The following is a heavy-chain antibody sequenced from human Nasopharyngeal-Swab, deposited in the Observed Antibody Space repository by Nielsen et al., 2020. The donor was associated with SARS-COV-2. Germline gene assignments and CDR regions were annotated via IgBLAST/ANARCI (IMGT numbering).Heavy chain of an antibody. CDR3: ARRVATSWALDY. D-gene: IGHD2-2*01. Sequence: GESLKISCAASGFTLSSFWMTWVRQAPGKGLEWVANIKQDGSETYYVDSVKGRFTISRDNSKNTLYFQMNSLRAEDTAVYYCARRVATSWALDYWGQGTLVTVSS. V-gene: IGHV3-7*03. CDR2: IKQDGSET. J-gene: IGHJ4*02. CDR1: GFTLSSFW.